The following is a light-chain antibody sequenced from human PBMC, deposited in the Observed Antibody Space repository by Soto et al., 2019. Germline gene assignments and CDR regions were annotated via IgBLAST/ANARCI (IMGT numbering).Light chain of an antibody. J-gene: IGLJ3*02. CDR3: ALYVGSGTVV. CDR2: NTT. Sequence: QTVVTQEPSFSVSPGGTVILTCGLTSGSVSTSYYPRWYQQSPGRAPRTLIYNTTTRSSGVPDRFSGSILGNKAALTITGAQSDDESDYLCALYVGSGTVVFGGGTKLTVL. V-gene: IGLV8-61*01. CDR1: SGSVSTSYY.